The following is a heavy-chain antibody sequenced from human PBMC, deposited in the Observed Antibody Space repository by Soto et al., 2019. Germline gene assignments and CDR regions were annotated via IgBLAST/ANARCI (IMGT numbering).Heavy chain of an antibody. J-gene: IGHJ5*02. CDR3: ARVPGP. Sequence: SETLSLTCAASGCSISSGGYSWSWIRQPPGKGLEWIGYIYHSGSTYYNPSLKSRVTISVDRSKNQFSLKLSSVTAADTAVYYCARVPGPWDQGTLVTVSS. V-gene: IGHV4-30-2*01. CDR2: IYHSGST. CDR1: GCSISSGGYS. D-gene: IGHD7-27*01.